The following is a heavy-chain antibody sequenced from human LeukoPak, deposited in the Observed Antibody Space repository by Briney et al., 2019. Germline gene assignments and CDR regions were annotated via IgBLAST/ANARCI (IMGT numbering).Heavy chain of an antibody. Sequence: GRSLRLSCTASGFTFDDYAMHWVRQPPGKGLEWVAGISWNSGNIDYADSLKGRFTISRDNAKNSLYLQMNSLRVEDTAFYYCGRDKWHEYSSSSYSVIDYWGQGIQVTVSS. CDR1: GFTFDDYA. J-gene: IGHJ4*02. CDR3: GRDKWHEYSSSSYSVIDY. CDR2: ISWNSGNI. V-gene: IGHV3-9*01. D-gene: IGHD6-6*01.